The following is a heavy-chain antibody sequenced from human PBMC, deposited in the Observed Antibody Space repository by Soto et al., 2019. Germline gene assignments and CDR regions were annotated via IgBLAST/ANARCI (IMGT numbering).Heavy chain of an antibody. CDR3: ASRGTTVTTLYLYYYYGMDV. CDR1: GYTFTSYD. J-gene: IGHJ6*02. CDR2: MNPNSGNT. D-gene: IGHD4-17*01. Sequence: QVQLVQSGAEVKKPGASVKVSCKASGYTFTSYDINWVRQATGQGLEWMGWMNPNSGNTGYAQKFQGRVTMTRNTSISTAYMELSSLRSEDTAVYYCASRGTTVTTLYLYYYYGMDVWGQGTTVTVSS. V-gene: IGHV1-8*01.